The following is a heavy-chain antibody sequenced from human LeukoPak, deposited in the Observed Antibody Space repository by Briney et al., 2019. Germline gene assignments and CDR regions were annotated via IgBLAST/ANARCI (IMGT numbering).Heavy chain of an antibody. CDR1: GFTFSSYG. J-gene: IGHJ4*02. Sequence: GGSLRLSCAASGFTFSSYGMGWVRQAPGKGLEWVALISYDGSNKYYADSVKGRFTISRDNSKNTMYLQMNSLRADDTAVYYCAREPAYYYDSSGYYYDYWGQGTLVTVSS. V-gene: IGHV3-30*03. D-gene: IGHD3-22*01. CDR3: AREPAYYYDSSGYYYDY. CDR2: ISYDGSNK.